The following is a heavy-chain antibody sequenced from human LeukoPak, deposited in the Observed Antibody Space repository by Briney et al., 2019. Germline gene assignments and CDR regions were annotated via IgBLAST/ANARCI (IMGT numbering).Heavy chain of an antibody. V-gene: IGHV3-30*18. D-gene: IGHD6-19*01. CDR2: ISSDGRMT. CDR1: GFTFSSYG. Sequence: GGSLRLSCAASGFTFSSYGIHWVRQAPGKGLEWVAVISSDGRMTYYADSVKGRFTISRDNSKSTMYVQMNSLRTEDTAVYYCTKEGAVTGSMWFDHWGQGTLVTVSS. J-gene: IGHJ5*02. CDR3: TKEGAVTGSMWFDH.